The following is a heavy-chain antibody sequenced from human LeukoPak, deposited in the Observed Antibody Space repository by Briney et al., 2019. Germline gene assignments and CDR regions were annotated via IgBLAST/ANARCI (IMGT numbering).Heavy chain of an antibody. D-gene: IGHD3-22*01. V-gene: IGHV3-23*01. Sequence: LSLTCTVSGGSISSGSYYWSWVRQAPGKGLEWVSAISGSGGSTYYADSVKGRFTISRDNSKNTLYLQMNSLRAEDTAVYYCARLGYYDSSGCDWGQGTLVTVSS. CDR1: GGSISSGSYY. CDR3: ARLGYYDSSGCD. J-gene: IGHJ4*02. CDR2: ISGSGGST.